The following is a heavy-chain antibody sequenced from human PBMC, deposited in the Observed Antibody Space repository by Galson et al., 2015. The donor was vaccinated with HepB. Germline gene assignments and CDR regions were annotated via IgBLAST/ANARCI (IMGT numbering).Heavy chain of an antibody. J-gene: IGHJ5*02. CDR3: ARLXRGYSGYESSWFDP. CDR1: GYSFSXXX. V-gene: IGHV5-10-1*01. CDR2: IXXIDCYT. D-gene: IGHD5-12*01. Sequence: QSGAEVKKPGEXXRXXCKXXGYSFSXXXITXXXQXXXKGLEWXGRIXXIDCYTHYSPASQGHVTISADKSISTAYLQWSTLKASDTAMYYCARLXRGYSGYESSWFDPWGQXTXXTVSS.